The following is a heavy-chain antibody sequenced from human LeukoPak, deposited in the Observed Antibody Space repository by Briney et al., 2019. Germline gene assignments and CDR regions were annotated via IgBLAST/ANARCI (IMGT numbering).Heavy chain of an antibody. J-gene: IGHJ4*02. V-gene: IGHV3-15*01. Sequence: PGGSLRLSYEVSGISVSNIWMAWVRQAPGKGLEWLGLIKSQSDGGTTDFGAPVKGRFAISRDASKNTLDLQMDSLGIEDTAVYFCTTGGHYFGDWGQGTLVTVSS. CDR2: IKSQSDGGTT. CDR1: GISVSNIW. CDR3: TTGGHYFGD.